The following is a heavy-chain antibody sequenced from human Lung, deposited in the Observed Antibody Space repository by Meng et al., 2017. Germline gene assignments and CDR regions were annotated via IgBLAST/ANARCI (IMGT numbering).Heavy chain of an antibody. J-gene: IGHJ2*01. Sequence: QVGRVVVGGGVVQPGGSLRLSCAASGFTFNTYAMHWVRQAPGKGLEWVSLMSFDGAQIYYSDSVRGRFTISRDNSKNTLYLQMNSLRAEDTAVYYCARDKPPNDVWGRGTLVTVSS. CDR3: ARDKPPNDV. V-gene: IGHV3-30*01. CDR2: MSFDGAQI. CDR1: GFTFNTYA.